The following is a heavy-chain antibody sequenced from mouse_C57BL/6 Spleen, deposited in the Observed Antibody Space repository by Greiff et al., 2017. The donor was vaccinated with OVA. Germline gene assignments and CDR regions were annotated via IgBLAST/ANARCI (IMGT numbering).Heavy chain of an antibody. V-gene: IGHV1-5*01. CDR2: IYPGNSDT. CDR3: SYGNYEAVCVDY. D-gene: IGHD2-1*01. J-gene: IGHJ4*01. Sequence: VQLQQSGTVLARPGASVKMSCKTSGYTFTSYWMHWVKQRPGQGLEWIGAIYPGNSDTSYNQKFKGKAKLTAVTSASTAYMELSSLTNEDSAVYYCSYGNYEAVCVDYWGQGTSVTVSS. CDR1: GYTFTSYW.